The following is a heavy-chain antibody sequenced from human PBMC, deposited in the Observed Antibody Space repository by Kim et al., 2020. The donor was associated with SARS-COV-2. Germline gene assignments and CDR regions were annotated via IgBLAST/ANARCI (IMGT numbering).Heavy chain of an antibody. J-gene: IGHJ6*02. CDR1: GGSFSGYY. Sequence: SETLSLTCAVYGGSFSGYYWSWIRQPPGKGLEWIWEINHSGSTNYNPSLKSRVTISVDTSKNQFSLKLSAVTAADTAVYYCARVRSSRFIIFYYYGMDVWGHGTTVTVSS. CDR2: INHSGST. V-gene: IGHV4-34*01. CDR3: ARVRSSRFIIFYYYGMDV. D-gene: IGHD6-13*01.